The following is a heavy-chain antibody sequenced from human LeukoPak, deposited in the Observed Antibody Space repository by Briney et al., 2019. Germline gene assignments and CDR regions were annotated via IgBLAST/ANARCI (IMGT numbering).Heavy chain of an antibody. CDR3: AKYYGNYYYYYYMDV. CDR1: GLTFSSYG. CDR2: ISGSGGST. Sequence: PGGSLRLSCAASGLTFSSYGMSWVRQAPGKGLEWVSAISGSGGSTYYADSVEGRFTISRDNSKNTLYLQMSSLRAEDTAVYYCAKYYGNYYYYYYMDVWGKGTTVTVSS. V-gene: IGHV3-23*01. J-gene: IGHJ6*03. D-gene: IGHD4-11*01.